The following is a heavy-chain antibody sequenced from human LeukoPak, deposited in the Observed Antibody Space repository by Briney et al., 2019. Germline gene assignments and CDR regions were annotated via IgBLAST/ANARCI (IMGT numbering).Heavy chain of an antibody. CDR1: GFTFSSYS. V-gene: IGHV3-48*01. CDR2: ISSGSSTT. CDR3: ARGVRDSNYYFDY. J-gene: IGHJ4*02. Sequence: GGSLRLSCAASGFTFSSYSINWVRQAPGKGLEWVSYISSGSSTTYYADSVKGRFTISRDNAKNSLYLQMNSLRAEDTAVYYCARGVRDSNYYFDYWGQGTLVTVSS. D-gene: IGHD4-11*01.